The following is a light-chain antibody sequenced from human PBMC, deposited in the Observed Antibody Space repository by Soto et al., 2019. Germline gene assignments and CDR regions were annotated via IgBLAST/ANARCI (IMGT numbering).Light chain of an antibody. Sequence: DIVMTQSPDSLAVSLGERATINCKSSQSVLYSSNNKNYLAWYQQKTGQPPKLLIYWASTRESVVPDRFSGSGSRKDITLTISSLKSEDVAVYYCQQSYSTPPGTFGEGTKLEIK. V-gene: IGKV4-1*01. CDR3: QQSYSTPPGT. CDR2: WAS. CDR1: QSVLYSSNNKNY. J-gene: IGKJ2*01.